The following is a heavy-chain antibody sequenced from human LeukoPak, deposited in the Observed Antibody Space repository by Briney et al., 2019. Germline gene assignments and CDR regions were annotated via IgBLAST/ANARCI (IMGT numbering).Heavy chain of an antibody. J-gene: IGHJ4*02. CDR3: AREIFGVVISFDY. Sequence: SETLSLTCTVSGGSISSYYWSWIRQPPGKGLEWIGYIYTSGSTNYNPSLKSRVTISVDTSKNQFSLKLSSVTAADTAVYYCAREIFGVVISFDYWGQGTLVTVSS. CDR2: IYTSGST. V-gene: IGHV4-4*08. D-gene: IGHD3-3*01. CDR1: GGSISSYY.